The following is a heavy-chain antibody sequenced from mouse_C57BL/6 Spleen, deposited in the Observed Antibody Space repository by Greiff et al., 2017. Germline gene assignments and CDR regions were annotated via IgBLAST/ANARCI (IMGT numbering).Heavy chain of an antibody. D-gene: IGHD1-2*01. J-gene: IGHJ4*01. CDR1: GYTFTSYW. CDR2: IDPSDSYT. CDR3: ARSLPQEYAMDY. Sequence: QVQLQQPGAELVMPGASVKLSCKASGYTFTSYWMHWVKQRPGQGLEWIGAIDPSDSYTNYNQKFKGKSTLTVDKSSSTAYMQLSSLTSEDSAVYYCARSLPQEYAMDYWGQGISVTVSS. V-gene: IGHV1-69*01.